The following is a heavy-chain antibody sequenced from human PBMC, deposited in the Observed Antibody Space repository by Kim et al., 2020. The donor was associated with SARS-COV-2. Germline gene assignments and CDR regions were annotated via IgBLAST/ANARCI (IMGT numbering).Heavy chain of an antibody. J-gene: IGHJ6*02. D-gene: IGHD3-22*01. CDR1: GFTFSSYS. V-gene: IGHV3-21*01. Sequence: RGSLRLSCAASGFTFSSYSMNWVRQAPGKGLEWVSSISSSSSYIYYADSVKGRFTISRDNAKNSLYLQMNSLRAEDTAVYYCARALRSRTVVVIMGYYGMDVWGQGTTVTVSS. CDR3: ARALRSRTVVVIMGYYGMDV. CDR2: ISSSSSYI.